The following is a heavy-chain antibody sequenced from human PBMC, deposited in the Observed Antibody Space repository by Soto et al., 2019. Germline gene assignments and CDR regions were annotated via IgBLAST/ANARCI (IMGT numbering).Heavy chain of an antibody. V-gene: IGHV1-69*12. CDR2: NIPIFDTA. CDR1: GGTFSSYA. Sequence: QVQLVQSGAEVKKPGSSVKVSCKASGGTFSSYAISWVRQAPGQGLEWMGGNIPIFDTADYAQKFQGRVTITADESTSTAYMELSSLRSEDTAVYYCASHGITGTWVYYYGMDVWGQGTTVTVSS. D-gene: IGHD1-7*01. J-gene: IGHJ6*02. CDR3: ASHGITGTWVYYYGMDV.